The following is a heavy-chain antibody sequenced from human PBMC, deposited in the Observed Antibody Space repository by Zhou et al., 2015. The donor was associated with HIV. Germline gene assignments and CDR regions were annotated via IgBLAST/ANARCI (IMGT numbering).Heavy chain of an antibody. J-gene: IGHJ4*02. CDR2: ILPMFGTA. V-gene: IGHV1-69*01. CDR3: TRGRWEVPDAY. Sequence: QVQLVQSGAEVKKPGSSVKVSCKASGGTFSTYGITWVRQAPGQGLEWMGGILPMFGTAKYAQKLQGRVTITADESTSTAYMELSGLTSEDTAMYYCTRGRWEVPDAYWGQGTLVTVSP. D-gene: IGHD1-26*01. CDR1: GGTFSTYG.